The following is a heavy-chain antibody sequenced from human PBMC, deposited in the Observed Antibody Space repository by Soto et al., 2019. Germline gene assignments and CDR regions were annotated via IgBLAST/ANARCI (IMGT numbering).Heavy chain of an antibody. Sequence: QVQLQESGPGLVKPSGTLSLTCAVSGGSISSSNLWTWVRQPPGKGLEWIGEIYHGGSTNYNPYPSDRVTIPRHKPHHQSPRRLSSVPAADTAVYYCARSPRSRAAGGIDYWGQGTLVTVSP. V-gene: IGHV4-4*02. CDR3: ARSPRSRAAGGIDY. J-gene: IGHJ4*02. CDR1: GGSISSSNL. CDR2: IYHGGST. D-gene: IGHD6-13*01.